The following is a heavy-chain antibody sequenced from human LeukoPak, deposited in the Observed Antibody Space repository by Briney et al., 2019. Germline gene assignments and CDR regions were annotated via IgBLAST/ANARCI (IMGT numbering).Heavy chain of an antibody. Sequence: SQTLSLTCTVSGGSISSGDYYWSWIRQPPGKGLEWIGYIYYSGSTYYNPSLKSRVTISVDTSKNQFSLKLSSVTAADTAVYYCARGYCSSTSCPEAEYFQHWGQGTLVTVSS. V-gene: IGHV4-30-4*01. D-gene: IGHD2-2*01. CDR3: ARGYCSSTSCPEAEYFQH. CDR1: GGSISSGDYY. CDR2: IYYSGST. J-gene: IGHJ1*01.